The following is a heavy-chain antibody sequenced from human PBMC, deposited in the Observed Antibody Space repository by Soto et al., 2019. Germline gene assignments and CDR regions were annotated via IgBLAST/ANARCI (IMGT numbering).Heavy chain of an antibody. CDR2: ISGSGGST. V-gene: IGHV3-23*01. Sequence: LSLTCAASGFTFSSYAMSWVRQAPGKGLEWVSAISGSGGSTYYADSVKGRFTISRDNSKNTLYLQMNSLRAEDTAVYYCAKFSTAMEYYFDYWGQGTLVTVSS. D-gene: IGHD2-21*02. CDR1: GFTFSSYA. J-gene: IGHJ4*02. CDR3: AKFSTAMEYYFDY.